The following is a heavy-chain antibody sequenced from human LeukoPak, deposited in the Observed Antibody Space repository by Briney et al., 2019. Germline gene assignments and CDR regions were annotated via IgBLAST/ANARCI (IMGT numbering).Heavy chain of an antibody. D-gene: IGHD6-13*01. CDR1: GFTFSSYA. V-gene: IGHV3-23*01. CDR2: ISGSGGST. Sequence: ETGGSLRLSCAASGFTFSSYAMSWVRQAPGKGLEWVSAISGSGGSTYYADSVKGRFTISRDNSKNTLYLQMNSLRAEDTAVYYCAKDTGGSSSWYPGLKWGQGTLVTVSS. CDR3: AKDTGGSSSWYPGLK. J-gene: IGHJ4*02.